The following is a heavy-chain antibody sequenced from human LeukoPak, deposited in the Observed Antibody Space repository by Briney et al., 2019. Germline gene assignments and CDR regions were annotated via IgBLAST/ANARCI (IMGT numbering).Heavy chain of an antibody. CDR3: ALPAKGAFFYYYMEV. J-gene: IGHJ6*03. V-gene: IGHV1-18*01. CDR2: ISTYNGNT. D-gene: IGHD2-2*01. CDR1: AYTSPNYG. Sequence: AAVKVSCKASAYTSPNYGITWVRQAPGRGLEWMGWISTYNGNTQYAQKFQGRVTMTTDTPTKTVYMELSNLRSNDTPVYYCALPAKGAFFYYYMEVWGKGTTVTVSS.